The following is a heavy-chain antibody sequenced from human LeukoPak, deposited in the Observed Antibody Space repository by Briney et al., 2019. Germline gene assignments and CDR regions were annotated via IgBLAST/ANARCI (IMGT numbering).Heavy chain of an antibody. CDR2: IYPGDSDT. CDR1: GYSFTSYW. V-gene: IGHV5-51*01. Sequence: GESLKISCKGSGYSFTSYWIGWVRQMSGKGLEWMGIIYPGDSDTRYSPSFQGQVTISADKSISTAYLQWSSLKASDTAMYYCARCIAAAGTGGDYWGQGTLVTVSS. J-gene: IGHJ4*02. CDR3: ARCIAAAGTGGDY. D-gene: IGHD6-13*01.